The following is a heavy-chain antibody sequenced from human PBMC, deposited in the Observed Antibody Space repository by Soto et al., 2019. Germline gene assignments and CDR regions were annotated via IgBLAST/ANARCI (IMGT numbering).Heavy chain of an antibody. CDR1: GGSIYSSSYY. V-gene: IGHV4-39*07. J-gene: IGHJ4*02. D-gene: IGHD6-13*01. CDR2: IYYSGHT. Sequence: SEILSLTCTVSGGSIYSSSYYWGWIRQPPGKGLEWIGSIYYSGHTYYNPSLKSRVTISVDTSKNQFSLKLSSVTAADTAVYYCARGGAAHDYWGQGTLVTVSS. CDR3: ARGGAAHDY.